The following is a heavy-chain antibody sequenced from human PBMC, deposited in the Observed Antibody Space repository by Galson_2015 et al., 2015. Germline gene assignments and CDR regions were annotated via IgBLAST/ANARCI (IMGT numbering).Heavy chain of an antibody. J-gene: IGHJ4*02. V-gene: IGHV4-39*01. Sequence: IYYSGSTYYNPSLKSRVTISVDTSKNQFSLKLSSVTAADTAVYYCASRCSGGSWQFDWGQGTLVTVSS. D-gene: IGHD2-15*01. CDR3: ASRCSGGSWQFD. CDR2: IYYSGST.